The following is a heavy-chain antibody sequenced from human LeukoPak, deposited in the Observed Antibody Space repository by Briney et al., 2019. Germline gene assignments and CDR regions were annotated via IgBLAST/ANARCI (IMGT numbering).Heavy chain of an antibody. V-gene: IGHV3-30*04. CDR3: ARAVPLWFGELLLDY. D-gene: IGHD3-10*01. J-gene: IGHJ4*02. CDR1: GFTFSSYA. Sequence: GRSLRLSCAASGFTFSSYAMHWVRQAPGKGPEWVAVISYDGSNKYYADSVKGRFTISRDNSKNTLYLQMNSLRAEDTAVYYCARAVPLWFGELLLDYWGQGTLVTVSS. CDR2: ISYDGSNK.